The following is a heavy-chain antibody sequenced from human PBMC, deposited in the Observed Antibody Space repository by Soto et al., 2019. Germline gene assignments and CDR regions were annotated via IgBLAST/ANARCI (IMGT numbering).Heavy chain of an antibody. CDR3: ARDAAAGLNDY. CDR2: ISAYNGNT. CDR1: GYTFTSYG. V-gene: IGHV1-18*01. Sequence: QVRLVQSGDEGKKPGASVKVSCKASGYTFTSYGISWVRQAPGQGLEWMGWISAYNGNTKYAQKFQGRVTMTTDTSTSTAYMEVRSLRSDDTAVYYCARDAAAGLNDYWGQGTLVTVSS. D-gene: IGHD6-13*01. J-gene: IGHJ4*02.